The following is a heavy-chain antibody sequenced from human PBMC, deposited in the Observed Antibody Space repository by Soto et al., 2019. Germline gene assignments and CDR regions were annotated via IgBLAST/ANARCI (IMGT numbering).Heavy chain of an antibody. V-gene: IGHV1-69*13. J-gene: IGHJ4*02. D-gene: IGHD5-12*01. Sequence: AASVKVSCKASGGTFSSYAISWVRQAPGQGLEWMGGIIPIFGTANYAQKFQGRVTITADESTSTAYMELSSLRSEDTAVYYCARNQYSGYDLHYYFDYWGQGTLVTVSS. CDR1: GGTFSSYA. CDR2: IIPIFGTA. CDR3: ARNQYSGYDLHYYFDY.